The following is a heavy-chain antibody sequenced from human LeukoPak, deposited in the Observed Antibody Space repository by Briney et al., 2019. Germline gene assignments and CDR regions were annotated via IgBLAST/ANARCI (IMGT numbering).Heavy chain of an antibody. CDR1: GDSVSSNSAT. Sequence: SQTLSLTCAISGDSVSSNSATWNWIRQSPSKGLEWLGRTYYRSKWSNDYAVSVKSRITINPDTSQNQFSLQLNSLTPEDTAVYYCARAPIGGWYFDLWGRGTLVTVSS. V-gene: IGHV6-1*01. D-gene: IGHD2-15*01. J-gene: IGHJ2*01. CDR3: ARAPIGGWYFDL. CDR2: TYYRSKWSN.